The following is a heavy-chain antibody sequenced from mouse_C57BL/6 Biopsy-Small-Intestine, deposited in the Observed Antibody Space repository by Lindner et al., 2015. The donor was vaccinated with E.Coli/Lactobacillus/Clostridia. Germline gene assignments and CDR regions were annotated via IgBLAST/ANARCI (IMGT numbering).Heavy chain of an antibody. D-gene: IGHD1-1*01. CDR1: GYSFTGYY. Sequence: VQLQESGPELVKPGASVKISCKASGYSFTGYYMNWVKQSPEKSLEWIGEINPSTGGTTYNQKFKARATLTVDQSSSTAYMQLKSLTSEDSGVYYCASPSITTEYWGQGTSVTVSS. V-gene: IGHV1-42*01. J-gene: IGHJ4*01. CDR2: INPSTGGT. CDR3: ASPSITTEY.